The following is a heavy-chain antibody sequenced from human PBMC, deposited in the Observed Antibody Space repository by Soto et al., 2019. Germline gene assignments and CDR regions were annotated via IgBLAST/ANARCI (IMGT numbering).Heavy chain of an antibody. CDR1: GGSISSYY. D-gene: IGHD1-26*01. CDR2: IFYSGST. CDR3: ARGPSGADRS. J-gene: IGHJ4*02. V-gene: IGHV4-59*01. Sequence: QVQLQESGPGLVKPSETLSLTCTVSGGSISSYYWSWIRQPPGKGLEWIGYIFYSGSTNYNPSLKSRVTISIDTSKNQFSLKLTSVTAADTAVYYCARGPSGADRSWGQGTLVTVSS.